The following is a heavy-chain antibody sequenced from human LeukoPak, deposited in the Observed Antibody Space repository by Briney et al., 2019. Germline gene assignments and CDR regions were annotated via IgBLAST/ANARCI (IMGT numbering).Heavy chain of an antibody. CDR1: GGSISSGDYY. CDR3: ARGYSTSWTYYFDY. J-gene: IGHJ4*02. D-gene: IGHD6-13*01. V-gene: IGHV4-30-4*08. Sequence: SETLSLTCTVSGGSISSGDYYWSWIRQPPGKGLEWIGYIYYSGSTYYNPSLKSRVTISVDTSKNQFSLKLSSVTAADTAVYYCARGYSTSWTYYFDYWGQGALVTVSS. CDR2: IYYSGST.